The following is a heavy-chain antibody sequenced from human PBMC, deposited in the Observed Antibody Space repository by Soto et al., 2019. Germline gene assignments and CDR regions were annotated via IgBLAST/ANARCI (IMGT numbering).Heavy chain of an antibody. V-gene: IGHV3-74*01. J-gene: IGHJ4*02. CDR3: TRGPRSTSTGTGAF. CDR1: GFTFSRHW. CDR2: INDDGIST. D-gene: IGHD1-1*01. Sequence: GSLRLSCAVSGFTFSRHWMHWVRQVPGKGPEWVSRINDDGISTNYADSVKGRFTISRDNAKNTLYLQMNALRVEDTAVYYCTRGPRSTSTGTGAFWGQGTLVTVSS.